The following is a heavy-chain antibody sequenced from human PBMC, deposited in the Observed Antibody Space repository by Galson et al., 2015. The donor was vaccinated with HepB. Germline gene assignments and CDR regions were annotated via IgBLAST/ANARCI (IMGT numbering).Heavy chain of an antibody. J-gene: IGHJ4*02. Sequence: SLRLSCAAFGFTFSTYSMHWVRQAPGKGLEWVAIILYDGDNKYYEDSVKGRFTISRDNSKNTLYLQMNSLRAEDTAVYYCARGADYGDYFDSWGQGTLVTVAS. CDR3: ARGADYGDYFDS. V-gene: IGHV3-30-3*01. CDR1: GFTFSTYS. CDR2: ILYDGDNK. D-gene: IGHD4-17*01.